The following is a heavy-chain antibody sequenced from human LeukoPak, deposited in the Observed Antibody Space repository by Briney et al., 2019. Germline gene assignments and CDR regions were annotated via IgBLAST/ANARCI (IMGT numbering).Heavy chain of an antibody. D-gene: IGHD5-12*01. CDR1: GFTFSSYS. CDR2: IRYDGSNK. CDR3: ARVSGYSGYDWDY. Sequence: GGSLRLSCAASGFTFSSYSMNWVRQAPGKGLEWVAFIRYDGSNKYYADSVKGRFTISRDNSKNTLYLQMNSLRAEDTAVYYCARVSGYSGYDWDYWGQGTLVTVSS. V-gene: IGHV3-30*02. J-gene: IGHJ4*02.